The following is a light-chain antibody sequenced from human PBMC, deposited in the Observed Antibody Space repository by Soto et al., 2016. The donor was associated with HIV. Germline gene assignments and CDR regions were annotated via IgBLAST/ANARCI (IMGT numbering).Light chain of an antibody. CDR1: SLRSYY. CDR3: NSRDSSGNHWV. J-gene: IGLJ3*02. Sequence: SSELTQDPAVSVALGQTVRITCQGDSLRSYYASWYQQKPGQAPVHVIYDKNNRPSGIPDRFSGSSSGNTASLTITGAQAEDEADYYCNSRDSSGNHWVFGGGTKLTVL. V-gene: IGLV3-19*01. CDR2: DKN.